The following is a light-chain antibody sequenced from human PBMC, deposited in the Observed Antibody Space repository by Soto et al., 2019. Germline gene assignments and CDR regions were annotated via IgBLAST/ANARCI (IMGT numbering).Light chain of an antibody. CDR1: SSDIGTYNF. CDR3: SSYAATSTLV. Sequence: QSALTQPASVSGSPGQSITMSCTGSSSDIGTYNFVSWYQQHAGKAPRLILYEVSNRPSGVSSRFSGSKSGNSASLTISGRQPEDEAHYFCSSYAATSTLVFGGGTKLTVL. CDR2: EVS. V-gene: IGLV2-14*01. J-gene: IGLJ3*02.